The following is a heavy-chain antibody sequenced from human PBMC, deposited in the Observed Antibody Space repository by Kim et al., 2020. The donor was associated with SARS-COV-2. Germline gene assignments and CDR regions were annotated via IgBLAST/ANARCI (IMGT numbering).Heavy chain of an antibody. J-gene: IGHJ6*02. CDR1: GFTFSSYA. V-gene: IGHV3-30*04. D-gene: IGHD2-8*01. CDR2: ISYDGSNK. Sequence: GGSLRLSCAASGFTFSSYAMHWVRQAPGKGLEWVAVISYDGSNKYYADSVKGRFTISRDNSKNTLYLQMNSLRAEDTAVYYCARGVMVTWDYYGMDVWGQGTTVTVSS. CDR3: ARGVMVTWDYYGMDV.